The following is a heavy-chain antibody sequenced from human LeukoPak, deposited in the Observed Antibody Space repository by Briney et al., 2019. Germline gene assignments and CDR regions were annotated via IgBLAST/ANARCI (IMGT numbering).Heavy chain of an antibody. CDR2: ISGSGGST. Sequence: PGGSLRLSCAASGFTFSSYAMSWVRQAPGKGLEWVSAISGSGGSTYYAGSVKGRFTISRDNSKNTLYLQMNSLRAEDTAVYYCAKDIGYCSSTSCYIGGQFDYWGQGTLVTVSS. J-gene: IGHJ4*02. CDR1: GFTFSSYA. CDR3: AKDIGYCSSTSCYIGGQFDY. D-gene: IGHD2-2*02. V-gene: IGHV3-23*01.